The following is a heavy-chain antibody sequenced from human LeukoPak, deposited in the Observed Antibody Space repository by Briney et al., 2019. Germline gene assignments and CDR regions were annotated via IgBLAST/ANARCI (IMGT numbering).Heavy chain of an antibody. J-gene: IGHJ4*02. D-gene: IGHD3-3*01. CDR1: GFTFGDYA. V-gene: IGHV3-49*04. CDR3: TRDPYNSHYDFWSGYDPLDY. Sequence: GGSLRLSCAASGFTFGDYAMSWVRQAPGKGLEWVGFIRSKAYGGTTEYAASVKGRFTISRDDSKSIAYLQMNSLKTEDTAVYYCTRDPYNSHYDFWSGYDPLDYWGQGTLVTVSS. CDR2: IRSKAYGGTT.